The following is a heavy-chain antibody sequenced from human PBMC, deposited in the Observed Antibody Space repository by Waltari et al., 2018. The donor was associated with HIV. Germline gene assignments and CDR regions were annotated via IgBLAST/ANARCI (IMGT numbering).Heavy chain of an antibody. D-gene: IGHD5-12*01. CDR1: GFTFSRSG. CDR3: ARTFTVATISPLLH. Sequence: EVQLVESGGGLVQPGGSLRLSCEASGFTFSRSGMHWVRQVPGKGLVGVSRINSDGSSTTYADSVKGRFTISRDNAKSTLYLQMNSLRDEDTAVYYCARTFTVATISPLLHWGQGTLVTVSS. CDR2: INSDGSST. J-gene: IGHJ4*02. V-gene: IGHV3-74*01.